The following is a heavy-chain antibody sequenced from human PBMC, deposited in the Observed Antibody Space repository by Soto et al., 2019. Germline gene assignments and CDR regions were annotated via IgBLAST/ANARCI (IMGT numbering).Heavy chain of an antibody. V-gene: IGHV3-30-3*01. J-gene: IGHJ4*02. D-gene: IGHD5-18*01. CDR3: ARGVVGYSYGYGY. CDR1: GFTFSSYA. Sequence: GGSLRLSCASSGFTFSSYAMQWVRQAPGKGLEWVAVISYDGSNKYYADSVKGRFTISRDNSKNTLYLQMNSLRAEDTAVYYCARGVVGYSYGYGYWGQGTLVTVSS. CDR2: ISYDGSNK.